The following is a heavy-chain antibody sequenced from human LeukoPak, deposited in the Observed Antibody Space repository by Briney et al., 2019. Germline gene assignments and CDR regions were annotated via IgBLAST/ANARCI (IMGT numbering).Heavy chain of an antibody. D-gene: IGHD2-21*02. V-gene: IGHV3-21*01. Sequence: PGVSLRLSCAASGFTFSSYSMIWVRQAPGKGLEWVSSISSGSSYIYYADSVKGRFTISRDNAKNTLYLQMNSLRAEDTAVYYCARDRGHIVVVTAILDYWGQGTLVTVSS. CDR2: ISSGSSYI. CDR1: GFTFSSYS. J-gene: IGHJ4*02. CDR3: ARDRGHIVVVTAILDY.